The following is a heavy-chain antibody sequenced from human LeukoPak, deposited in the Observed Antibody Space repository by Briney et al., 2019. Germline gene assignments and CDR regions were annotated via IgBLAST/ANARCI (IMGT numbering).Heavy chain of an antibody. Sequence: GGSLRLSCAASGFTFSDYYMSWIRQAPGKGLEWVSYISSSSSYTNYADSVKGRFTISRDNAKNSLYLQMNSLRAEDTAVYYCARDYDILTGPAYWGQGTLVTVSS. CDR3: ARDYDILTGPAY. CDR2: ISSSSSYT. D-gene: IGHD3-9*01. J-gene: IGHJ4*02. V-gene: IGHV3-11*05. CDR1: GFTFSDYY.